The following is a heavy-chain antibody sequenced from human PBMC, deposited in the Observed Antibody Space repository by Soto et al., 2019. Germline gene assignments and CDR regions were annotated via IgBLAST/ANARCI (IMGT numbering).Heavy chain of an antibody. CDR1: GYTFSNYG. J-gene: IGHJ5*02. D-gene: IGHD2-2*01. V-gene: IGHV1-18*01. CDR3: ARVVPGAEAWFGP. Sequence: ASVKVSCKTSGYTFSNYGITWVRQAPGQPLEWLGWISLYSDGTNYAQKFQGRVSMTTDTSTTTAYLELRSLRSDDTAVYYCARVVPGAEAWFGPWGQGTLVTVSS. CDR2: ISLYSDGT.